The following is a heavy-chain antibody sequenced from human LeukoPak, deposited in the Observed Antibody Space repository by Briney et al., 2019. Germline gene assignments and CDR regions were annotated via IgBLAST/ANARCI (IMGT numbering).Heavy chain of an antibody. CDR1: GGSISSGGYY. J-gene: IGHJ4*02. CDR2: IYHSGST. CDR3: ARDLGVVPPGYFDY. Sequence: PSQTLSLTCTVSGGSISSGGYYWSWIRQPPGKGLEWIGCIYHSGSTYYNPSLKSRVTISVDRSKNQFSLKLSSVTAADTAVYYCARDLGVVPPGYFDYWGQGTLVTVSS. V-gene: IGHV4-30-2*01. D-gene: IGHD2-2*01.